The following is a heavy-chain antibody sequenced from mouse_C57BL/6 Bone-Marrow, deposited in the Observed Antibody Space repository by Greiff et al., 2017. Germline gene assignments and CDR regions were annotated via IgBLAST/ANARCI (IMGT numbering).Heavy chain of an antibody. Sequence: QVQLQQPGAELVMPGASVKLSCKASGYTFTSYWMHWVKQRPGQGLEWIGEIDPSDSYTNYNQKFKGKSTLTVDKSSSTGYMQLSSLTSEDSAVYYCARDTTVVATFDYWGQGTTLTVSS. V-gene: IGHV1-69*01. CDR2: IDPSDSYT. D-gene: IGHD1-1*01. CDR1: GYTFTSYW. J-gene: IGHJ2*01. CDR3: ARDTTVVATFDY.